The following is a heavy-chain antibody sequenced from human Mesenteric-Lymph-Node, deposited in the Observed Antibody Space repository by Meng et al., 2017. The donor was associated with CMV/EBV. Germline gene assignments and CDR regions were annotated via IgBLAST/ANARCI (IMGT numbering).Heavy chain of an antibody. CDR3: AKDKITMVRGVYGMDV. J-gene: IGHJ6*02. CDR2: ISYDGNEK. D-gene: IGHD3-10*01. Sequence: GESLKISCAASGFTFSSYAVHWVRQAPGKGLEWVAIISYDGNEKNYTDSVKGRFTISRDNSKNTLYLQMNSLRAEDTAVYYCAKDKITMVRGVYGMDVWGQGTTVTVSS. V-gene: IGHV3-30-3*01. CDR1: GFTFSSYA.